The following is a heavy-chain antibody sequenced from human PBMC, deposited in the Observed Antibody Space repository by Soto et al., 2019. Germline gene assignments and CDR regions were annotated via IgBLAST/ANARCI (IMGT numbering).Heavy chain of an antibody. CDR2: INPANGNT. Sequence: QVQLAQSGAEERKPGASMKVSCEATGYTFTAYAMHWVRQAPGQRLEWMGWINPANGNTKYSQKFQGRLTITSDTSAKTVYMEQSSLTSEDTAMYYCTRSAISPYGGLIGPFDYWGQGNLVTVSS. CDR1: GYTFTAYA. D-gene: IGHD3-16*02. J-gene: IGHJ4*02. CDR3: TRSAISPYGGLIGPFDY. V-gene: IGHV1-3*05.